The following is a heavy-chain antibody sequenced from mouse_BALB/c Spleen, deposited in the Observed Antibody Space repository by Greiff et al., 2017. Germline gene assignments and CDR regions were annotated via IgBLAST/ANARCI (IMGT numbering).Heavy chain of an antibody. V-gene: IGHV1-54*01. J-gene: IGHJ2*01. CDR2: INPGSGST. CDR3: ARERSFDY. Sequence: DQLQQSGAVLVRPGASVKLSCKASGYAFTNYLIDWVKQRPGQGLEWIGVINPGSGSTNYNEKFKGKTTLTADKSSSTAYMQLSSLTSDDSAVYSCARERSFDYWGQGTTLTVSS. CDR1: GYAFTNYL.